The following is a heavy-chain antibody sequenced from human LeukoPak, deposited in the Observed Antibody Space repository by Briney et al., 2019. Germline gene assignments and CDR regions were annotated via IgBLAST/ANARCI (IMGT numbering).Heavy chain of an antibody. CDR2: ISYDENNK. Sequence: PGGSLRLSCAASGFTFSSYAMHWVRQAPGKGLEWVAVISYDENNKYYADSVKGRFTISRDNSKNTLYLQMNSQRAEDTAVYYCARRNSGYENDYWGQGTLVTVSS. V-gene: IGHV3-30-3*01. CDR1: GFTFSSYA. D-gene: IGHD5-12*01. J-gene: IGHJ4*02. CDR3: ARRNSGYENDY.